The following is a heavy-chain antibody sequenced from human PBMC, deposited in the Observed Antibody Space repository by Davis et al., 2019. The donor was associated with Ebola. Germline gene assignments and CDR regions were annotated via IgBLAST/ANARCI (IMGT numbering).Heavy chain of an antibody. V-gene: IGHV3-23*01. CDR2: GTSADT. D-gene: IGHD2/OR15-2a*01. CDR1: GFNFPIAW. J-gene: IGHJ3*01. CDR3: AKDNRNIWSEV. Sequence: GESLKISCAASGFNFPIAWMSWVRQAPGKGLEWVSTYGTSADTYYADSVKGRFTISRDNSKNTLYLQMNGLRVEDTAIYYCAKDNRNIWSEVWGQGTMVTVSS.